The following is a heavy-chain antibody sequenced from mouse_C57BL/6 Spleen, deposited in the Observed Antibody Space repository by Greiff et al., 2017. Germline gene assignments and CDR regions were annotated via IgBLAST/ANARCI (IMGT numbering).Heavy chain of an antibody. CDR2: FYPGSGSI. J-gene: IGHJ4*01. V-gene: IGHV1-62-2*01. D-gene: IGHD2-4*01. CDR1: GYTFTEYT. CDR3: ARHEDDYDEGYYAMDY. Sequence: QVQLKESGAELVKPGASVKLSCKASGYTFTEYTIHWVKQRSGQGLEWIGWFYPGSGSIKYNEKFKDKATLTADKSSSTVYMELSRLTSQDSAVYFCARHEDDYDEGYYAMDYWGQGTSVTVSS.